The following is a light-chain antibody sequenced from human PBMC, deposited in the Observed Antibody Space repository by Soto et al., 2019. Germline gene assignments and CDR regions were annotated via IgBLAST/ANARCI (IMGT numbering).Light chain of an antibody. Sequence: DIQMTQSPSTLSASVGDRVTITCRASQSISSWLAWYQQKPGKAPKLLIYKASGLESGVPSRFSGSGSGTEFTLTISSLQPDDFATYYCQQYNSYWYTFGLGTKLEIK. CDR3: QQYNSYWYT. V-gene: IGKV1-5*03. J-gene: IGKJ2*01. CDR1: QSISSW. CDR2: KAS.